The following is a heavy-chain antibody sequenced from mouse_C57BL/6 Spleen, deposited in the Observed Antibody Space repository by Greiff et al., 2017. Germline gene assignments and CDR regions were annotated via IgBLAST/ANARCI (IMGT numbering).Heavy chain of an antibody. CDR3: GREGLRRAMDY. D-gene: IGHD2-4*01. V-gene: IGHV1-55*01. CDR2: IYPGSGST. CDR1: GYTFTSYW. J-gene: IGHJ4*01. Sequence: QVQLQQPGAELVKPGASVKMSCKASGYTFTSYWITWVKQRPGQGLEWIGDIYPGSGSTNYNEKFKSKATLTVDTSSSTAYLQLSSLTSEDSAVYYCGREGLRRAMDYWGQGTSVTVSS.